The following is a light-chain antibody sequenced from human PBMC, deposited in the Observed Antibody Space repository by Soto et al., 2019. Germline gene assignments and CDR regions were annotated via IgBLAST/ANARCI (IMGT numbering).Light chain of an antibody. J-gene: IGKJ3*01. CDR3: QQYNTWPLT. CDR1: QSVSSN. V-gene: IGKV3-15*01. Sequence: ETVMTQSPATLSVSPGERLTLSFSASQSVSSNLAWYQQKPGQAPRLLIYDASTRATGIPARFSGSGSGTEFTLTISSLQSEDFAGYYCQQYNTWPLTFGPGTKVDL. CDR2: DAS.